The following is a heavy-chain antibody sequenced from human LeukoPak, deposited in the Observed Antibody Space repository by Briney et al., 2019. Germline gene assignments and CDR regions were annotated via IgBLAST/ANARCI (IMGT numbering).Heavy chain of an antibody. Sequence: SETLSLTCAVSGYSISSGYYWGWIRQPPGKGLEWIGSIYHSGSTYYNPSLKSRVTIPVDTSKNQFSLKLSSVTAADTAVCYCAIQRAYYDILTGYSPLNYFDYWGQGTLVTVSS. CDR2: IYHSGST. CDR3: AIQRAYYDILTGYSPLNYFDY. V-gene: IGHV4-38-2*01. D-gene: IGHD3-9*01. CDR1: GYSISSGYY. J-gene: IGHJ4*02.